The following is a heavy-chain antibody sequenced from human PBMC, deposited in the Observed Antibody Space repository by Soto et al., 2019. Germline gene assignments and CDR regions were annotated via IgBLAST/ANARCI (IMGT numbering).Heavy chain of an antibody. J-gene: IGHJ3*02. Sequence: PGESLKISCKGSGYSFTSYWIGWVRQMPGKGLEWMGIIYPGDSDTRYSPSFQGQVTISADKSISTAYLQWSSLKASDTAMYYCARHLVATMVRGVIPQDAFDIWGQGTMVTVSS. CDR1: GYSFTSYW. D-gene: IGHD3-10*01. V-gene: IGHV5-51*01. CDR2: IYPGDSDT. CDR3: ARHLVATMVRGVIPQDAFDI.